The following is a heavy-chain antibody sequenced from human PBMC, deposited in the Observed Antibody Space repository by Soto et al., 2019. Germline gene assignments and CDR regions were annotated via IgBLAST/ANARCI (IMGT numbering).Heavy chain of an antibody. V-gene: IGHV3-66*01. J-gene: IGHJ4*02. D-gene: IGHD4-4*01. CDR2: IHSGGTT. CDR3: ARAPTITTNFDS. Sequence: GGSLRLSCAASGFNIITNYMSWVRQAPGKGLEWVSIIHSGGTTNYADSVKDRFTISRDASSNTLFLHMNTLRVEDTAVYYCARAPTITTNFDSWGQGTLVTVSS. CDR1: GFNIITNY.